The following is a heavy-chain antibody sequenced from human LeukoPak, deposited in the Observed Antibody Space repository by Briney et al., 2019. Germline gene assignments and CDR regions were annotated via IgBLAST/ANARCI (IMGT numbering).Heavy chain of an antibody. CDR1: GGSISSSSYY. CDR2: IYYSGST. J-gene: IGHJ4*02. D-gene: IGHD3-10*01. V-gene: IGHV4-39*01. CDR3: ARRPYGSGSYYGY. Sequence: TSETLSLTCTVSGGSISSSSYYWGWIRQPPGKGLEWIGSIYYSGSTYYNPSLKSRVTISVDTSKNQFSLKLSSVTAADTAVYYCARRPYGSGSYYGYWGQGTLVTVSS.